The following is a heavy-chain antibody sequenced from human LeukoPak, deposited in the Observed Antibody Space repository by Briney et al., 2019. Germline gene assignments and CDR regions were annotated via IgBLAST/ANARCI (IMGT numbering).Heavy chain of an antibody. CDR2: IYYSGSI. D-gene: IGHD2-21*01. CDR3: VRHGGGYSFDY. CDR1: GGSISSYY. Sequence: SETLSLTCTVSGGSISSYYWSWIRQPPGKGLDWIGYIYYSGSINYNPSLKSRVTISVDTSKNQFSLKLSSLTAADTAMFYCVRHGGGYSFDYWGQGTLVTVSS. J-gene: IGHJ4*02. V-gene: IGHV4-59*08.